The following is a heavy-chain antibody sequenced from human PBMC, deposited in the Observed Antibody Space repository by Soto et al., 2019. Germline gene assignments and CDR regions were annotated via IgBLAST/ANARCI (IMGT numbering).Heavy chain of an antibody. Sequence: SETLSLTCTVSGGSISSYYWSWIRQPPGKGLEWIGYIYYSGSTNYNPSLKSRVTISVDTSKNQFSLKLSSVTAADTAVYYCARDHGYKMGWLGYWGQGNLVTVSS. D-gene: IGHD5-12*01. V-gene: IGHV4-59*01. J-gene: IGHJ4*02. CDR2: IYYSGST. CDR1: GGSISSYY. CDR3: ARDHGYKMGWLGY.